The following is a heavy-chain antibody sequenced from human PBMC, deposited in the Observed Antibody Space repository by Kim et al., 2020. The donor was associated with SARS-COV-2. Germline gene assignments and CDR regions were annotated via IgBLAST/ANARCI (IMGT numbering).Heavy chain of an antibody. CDR3: TTSIAVAGTVLYYYYYGMDV. CDR1: GFTFSNAW. J-gene: IGHJ6*02. D-gene: IGHD6-19*01. CDR2: IKSKTDGGTT. V-gene: IGHV3-15*01. Sequence: GGSLRLSCAASGFTFSNAWMSWVRQAPGKGLEWVGRIKSKTDGGTTDYAAPVKGRFTISRDDSKNTLYLQMNSLKTEDTAVYYCTTSIAVAGTVLYYYYYGMDVWGQGTTVTVSS.